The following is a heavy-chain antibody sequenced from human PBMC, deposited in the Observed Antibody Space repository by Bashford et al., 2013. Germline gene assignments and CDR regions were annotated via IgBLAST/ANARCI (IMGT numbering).Heavy chain of an antibody. CDR3: ARGMATTDPYYYYYGMDV. V-gene: IGHV3-11*01. CDR2: ISSSGSTI. D-gene: IGHD5-24*01. Sequence: RQAPGKGLEWVSYISSSGSTIYYADSVKGRFTISRDNAKNSLYLQMNSLRAEDTAVYYCARGMATTDPYYYYYGMDVWGPRDHGHRLL. J-gene: IGHJ6*02.